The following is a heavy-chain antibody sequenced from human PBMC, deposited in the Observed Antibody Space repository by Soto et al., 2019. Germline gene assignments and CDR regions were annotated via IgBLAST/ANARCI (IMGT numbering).Heavy chain of an antibody. CDR2: ISAYNGNT. J-gene: IGHJ4*02. Sequence: ASVKVSCKASGYTFTSYGISWVRQAPGQGLEWMGWISAYNGNTNYAQKLQGRVTMTTDTSTSTAYMELRSLRSDDTAVYYCARDRASPRDYYDSSGYFDYWGQGTLVTVSS. CDR1: GYTFTSYG. V-gene: IGHV1-18*01. CDR3: ARDRASPRDYYDSSGYFDY. D-gene: IGHD3-22*01.